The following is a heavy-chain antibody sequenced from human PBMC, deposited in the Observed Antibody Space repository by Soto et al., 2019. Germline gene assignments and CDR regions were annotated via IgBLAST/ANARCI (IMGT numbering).Heavy chain of an antibody. V-gene: IGHV1-18*01. CDR1: GYTFTGYG. J-gene: IGHJ3*02. CDR3: ARDNQYYYGSGSYYNQSAFDI. Sequence: GASVKVSCKASGYTFTGYGISWVRQAPGQGLEWMGWISAYNGNTNYAQKLQGRVTMTTDTSTSTAYMELRSLRSDDTAVYYCARDNQYYYGSGSYYNQSAFDIWGQGTMVTVSS. CDR2: ISAYNGNT. D-gene: IGHD3-10*01.